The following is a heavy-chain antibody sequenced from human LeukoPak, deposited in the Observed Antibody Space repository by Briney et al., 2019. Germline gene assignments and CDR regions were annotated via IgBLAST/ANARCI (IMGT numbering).Heavy chain of an antibody. J-gene: IGHJ4*02. CDR3: AKTPARYYDFWSGLG. CDR2: IRCDGSNK. Sequence: GGSLRLSCAASGFTFSSYGMHWVRQAPGNGLEWVAFIRCDGSNKYYAASLQGRFTITTDNSKNTLYLQMNSPRAEDTAVYYCAKTPARYYDFWSGLGWGQGTLVTVSS. CDR1: GFTFSSYG. V-gene: IGHV3-30*02. D-gene: IGHD3-3*01.